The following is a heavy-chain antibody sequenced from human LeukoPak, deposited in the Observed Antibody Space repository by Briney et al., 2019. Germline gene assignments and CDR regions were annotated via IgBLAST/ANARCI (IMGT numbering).Heavy chain of an antibody. Sequence: GGSLRLSCAASGFTFSSYAMSWVRQAPGKGLEWVSAISGSGGSTYYADSVKGRFTISRDNSKNTLYLQMNSLRAEDTAVYYCAEPDITYYDFWSGYYFDYWGQGTLVTVSS. J-gene: IGHJ4*02. CDR1: GFTFSSYA. CDR3: AEPDITYYDFWSGYYFDY. CDR2: ISGSGGST. D-gene: IGHD3-3*01. V-gene: IGHV3-23*01.